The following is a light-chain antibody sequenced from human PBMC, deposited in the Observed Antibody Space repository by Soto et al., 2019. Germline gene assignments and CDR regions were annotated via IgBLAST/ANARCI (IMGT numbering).Light chain of an antibody. Sequence: EIVLTQSQATLSLSPGETATLSCRASQYVGTRLAWYQHKPGQAPRLLIYYTSNRATGIPDRFSVSGSGTDFTLTISSLEPEEFAVYDGQQRSNWLWTVGQGTKVDIK. CDR2: YTS. J-gene: IGKJ1*01. V-gene: IGKV3-11*01. CDR1: QYVGTR. CDR3: QQRSNWLWT.